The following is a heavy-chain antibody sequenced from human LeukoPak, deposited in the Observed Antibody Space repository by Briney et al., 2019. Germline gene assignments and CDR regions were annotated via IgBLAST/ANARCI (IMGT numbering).Heavy chain of an antibody. CDR3: ERKWAVASSSYFDS. CDR2: IKQDGGEQ. V-gene: IGHV3-7*03. Sequence: GGSLRLSCIASGFTFSNYWMSWVRQAPGKGREWVAKIKQDGGEQYYVDSVKGRFTISRDNAQKSLYLQMNSLRAEDTAVYYCERKWAVASSSYFDSWGQGRLATV. CDR1: GFTFSNYW. D-gene: IGHD6-19*01. J-gene: IGHJ4*02.